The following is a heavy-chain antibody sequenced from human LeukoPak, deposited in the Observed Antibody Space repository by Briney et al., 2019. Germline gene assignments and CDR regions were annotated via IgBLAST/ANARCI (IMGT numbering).Heavy chain of an antibody. CDR1: GFTFSSYG. D-gene: IGHD3-22*01. CDR2: IWYDGSNK. Sequence: PGGSLRLSCAASGFTFSSYGMHWVRQAPGKGLEWVAVIWYDGSNKYYADSVKGRFTISRDNSKNTLYLQMNSLRAEDTAVYYCAKSQDPYYYERRGAFDIWGQGTMVTVSS. CDR3: AKSQDPYYYERRGAFDI. V-gene: IGHV3-33*06. J-gene: IGHJ3*02.